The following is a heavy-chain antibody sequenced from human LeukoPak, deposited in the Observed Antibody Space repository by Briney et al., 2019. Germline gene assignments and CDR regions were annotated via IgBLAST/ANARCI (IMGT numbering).Heavy chain of an antibody. J-gene: IGHJ4*02. D-gene: IGHD1-1*01. V-gene: IGHV3-73*01. CDR3: ARGQSVRNDL. CDR2: IRSKANSYAT. Sequence: QPGGSQRLSCAASGFTFSGSAMHWVRQASGKGLEWVGRIRSKANSYATAYAASVKGRFTISRDDSKNTAYLQMNSLRAEDTAVYYCARGQSVRNDLWGQGTLVTVSS. CDR1: GFTFSGSA.